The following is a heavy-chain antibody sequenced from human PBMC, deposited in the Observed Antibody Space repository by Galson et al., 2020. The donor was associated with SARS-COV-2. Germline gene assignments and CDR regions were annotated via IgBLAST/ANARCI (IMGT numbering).Heavy chain of an antibody. V-gene: IGHV4-39*07. CDR1: GGSISGSGYL. CDR3: VRVTMPRFFDF. D-gene: IGHD1-1*01. J-gene: IGHJ4*01. Sequence: SETLSLTCTVSGGSISGSGYLWGWVRQPPGKGLEWIGSTYESGSTYYNPSLKSRVTISIDTSKNQFSLALSSVTAADTAFYYCVRVTMPRFFDFWGQGNLVTVSS. CDR2: TYESGST.